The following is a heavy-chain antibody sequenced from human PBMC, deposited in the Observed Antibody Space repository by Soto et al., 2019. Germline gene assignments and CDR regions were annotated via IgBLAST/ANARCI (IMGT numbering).Heavy chain of an antibody. Sequence: PGGSLRLSCAASGFTFNNYALHWVRQAPGKGLEWAALISYDGGNKYYADSVKGRFTISRDNSKHTLHLQMNSLRPEDTAIYYCARVLVAYSYGFGDYWGQGALVTVSS. J-gene: IGHJ4*02. CDR3: ARVLVAYSYGFGDY. D-gene: IGHD5-18*01. V-gene: IGHV3-30-3*01. CDR1: GFTFNNYA. CDR2: ISYDGGNK.